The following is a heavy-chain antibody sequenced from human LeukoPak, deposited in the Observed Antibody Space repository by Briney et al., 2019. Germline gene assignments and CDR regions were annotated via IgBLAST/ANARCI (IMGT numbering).Heavy chain of an antibody. J-gene: IGHJ3*02. D-gene: IGHD3-22*01. CDR2: ISSSSII. V-gene: IGHV3-48*02. Sequence: GESLRLSCAASGFTFSSYSMNWVRQAPGKGLEWLSYISSSSIIYYADSVKGRFTISRDNAKNSLYLQMNSLRDEDTAVYYCARDGDSSGYYAGFDIWGQGTMVTVSS. CDR1: GFTFSSYS. CDR3: ARDGDSSGYYAGFDI.